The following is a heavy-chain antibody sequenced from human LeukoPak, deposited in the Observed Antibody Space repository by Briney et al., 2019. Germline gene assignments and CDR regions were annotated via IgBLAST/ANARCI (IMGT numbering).Heavy chain of an antibody. D-gene: IGHD3-9*01. V-gene: IGHV4-39*01. CDR2: IYYSGST. CDR1: GYSISSSSYY. J-gene: IGHJ4*02. Sequence: SETLSLTCTVSGYSISSSSYYWGWIRQPPGKGLEWIGSIYYSGSTYYNPPLKSRVTISVDTSKNQFSLKLSSVTAADTAVFYCASTPADWYYFDYWGQGTLVTVSS. CDR3: ASTPADWYYFDY.